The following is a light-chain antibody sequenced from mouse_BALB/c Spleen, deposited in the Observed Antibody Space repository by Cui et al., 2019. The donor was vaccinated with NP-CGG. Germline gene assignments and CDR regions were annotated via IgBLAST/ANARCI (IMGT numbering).Light chain of an antibody. V-gene: IGLV1*01. CDR2: GTN. Sequence: QDVVTQESALTTSPGETVTLTCRSSTVAVTTSNYANWVQEKPDHLFTGLIGGTNNRTPGVPARFSGSLIGDKAALTITGAQTEDETIYFCALWYSNHWVFGGGTKLTVL. CDR3: ALWYSNHWV. J-gene: IGLJ1*01. CDR1: TVAVTTSNY.